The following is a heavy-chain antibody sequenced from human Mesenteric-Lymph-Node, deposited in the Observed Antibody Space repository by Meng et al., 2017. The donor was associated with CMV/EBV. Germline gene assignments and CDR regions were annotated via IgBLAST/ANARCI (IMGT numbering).Heavy chain of an antibody. V-gene: IGHV4-61*01. CDR2: ISYIGST. J-gene: IGHJ2*01. CDR3: ARAGIPQTSGYFDL. D-gene: IGHD2-2*02. Sequence: SGVSVSSDNYYCNWIRQPPGEGLECIGYISYIGSTTYNPSLKNRVTISLDTSKNQFSLNLRSVTTADTAVYYCARAGIPQTSGYFDLWGRGTLVTVSS. CDR1: GVSVSSDNYY.